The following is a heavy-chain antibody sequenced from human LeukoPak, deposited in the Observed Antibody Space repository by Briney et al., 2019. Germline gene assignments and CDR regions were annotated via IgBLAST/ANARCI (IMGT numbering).Heavy chain of an antibody. CDR3: ARDATYYDFWSGYYTD. CDR1: GYTFTSYG. CDR2: ISAYNGNT. V-gene: IGHV1-18*01. D-gene: IGHD3-3*01. J-gene: IGHJ4*02. Sequence: ASVKVSCKASGYTFTSYGISWVRQASGQGLEWMGWISAYNGNTNYAQKLQGRVTMTTDTSTSTAHMELRSLRSDDTAVYYCARDATYYDFWSGYYTDWGQGTLVTVSS.